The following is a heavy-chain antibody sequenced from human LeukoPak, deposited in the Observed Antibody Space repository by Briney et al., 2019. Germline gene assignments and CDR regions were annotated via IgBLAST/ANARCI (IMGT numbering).Heavy chain of an antibody. CDR3: ARVVSMDAFDI. Sequence: SETLSLTCTVSAGSISSGSYYWSWIRQPAGRGLEWIGRIYTSERTNYNPSLKSRVTMSVDTSKNQFSLKLSSVTAADTAVYYCARVVSMDAFDIWGQGTMVTVSS. D-gene: IGHD3-3*02. CDR2: IYTSERT. CDR1: AGSISSGSYY. J-gene: IGHJ3*02. V-gene: IGHV4-61*02.